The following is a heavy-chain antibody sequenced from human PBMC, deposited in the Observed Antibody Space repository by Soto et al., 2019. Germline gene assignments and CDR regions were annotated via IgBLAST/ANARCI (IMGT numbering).Heavy chain of an antibody. Sequence: SETLSLTCAVYGGSLRGYYWSWIRQPRGKGLEWIGEINHSGSTNYNPSLKSRVTISVDTSKNQFSLKLSSVTAADTAVYYCARSEWTMVRGVIITYFDYWGQGTLVTVSS. CDR3: ARSEWTMVRGVIITYFDY. J-gene: IGHJ4*02. CDR1: GGSLRGYY. D-gene: IGHD3-10*01. CDR2: INHSGST. V-gene: IGHV4-34*01.